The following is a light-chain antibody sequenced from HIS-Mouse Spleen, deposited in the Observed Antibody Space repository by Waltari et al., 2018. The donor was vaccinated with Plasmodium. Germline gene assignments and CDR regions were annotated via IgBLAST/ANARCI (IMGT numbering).Light chain of an antibody. Sequence: EIVMTQSPATLSVSPGERATLSCRASQRVSSNLAWYQQKPGQAPRLLIYGASTRATGIPARFSGSGSGTEFTLTISSLLSEDFAVYYCQQYNNWSFTFGPGTKVDIK. CDR2: GAS. V-gene: IGKV3-15*01. CDR1: QRVSSN. J-gene: IGKJ3*01. CDR3: QQYNNWSFT.